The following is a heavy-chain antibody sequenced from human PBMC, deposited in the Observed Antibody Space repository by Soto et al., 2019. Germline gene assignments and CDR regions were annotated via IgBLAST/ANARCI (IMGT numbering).Heavy chain of an antibody. CDR2: ISSSSSTI. V-gene: IGHV3-48*04. CDR3: ARDQACMNWNAGYFDY. CDR1: GFTFSSYS. J-gene: IGHJ4*02. D-gene: IGHD1-1*01. Sequence: GGSLRLSCAASGFTFSSYSMNWVRQAPGKGLEWVSYISSSSSTIYYADSVKGRFTISRDNAKNSLYLQMNSLRAEDTAVYYCARDQACMNWNAGYFDYWGQGTLVTVSS.